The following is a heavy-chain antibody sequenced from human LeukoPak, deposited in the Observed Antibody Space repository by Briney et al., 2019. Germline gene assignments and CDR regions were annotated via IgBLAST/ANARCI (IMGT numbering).Heavy chain of an antibody. CDR1: GFTFSSYA. CDR2: ISGGGDST. V-gene: IGHV3-23*01. CDR3: AKGSSAIRPYYFDY. J-gene: IGHJ4*02. Sequence: GGSLRLSCAASGFTFSSYAMSWVRQAPVKGLEWVSAISGGGDSTWYADSVKGRFTISRDNSKNTLSLQMNSLRAEDTTVYYCAKGSSAIRPYYFDYWGQGILVTVSS. D-gene: IGHD3-10*01.